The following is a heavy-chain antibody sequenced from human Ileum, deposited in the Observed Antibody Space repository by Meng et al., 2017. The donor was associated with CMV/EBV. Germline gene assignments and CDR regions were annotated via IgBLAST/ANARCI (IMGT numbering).Heavy chain of an antibody. V-gene: IGHV3-15*07. J-gene: IGHJ4*02. Sequence: ASGFTRRDAYMNWVRQGPGKGMGWVGRITYKRNGGKTEYATPVKGRFTISRDDAKNTLYLQIDSLKTEDTAIYYCNKDLGWYGSVDFWGQGTLVTVSS. CDR3: NKDLGWYGSVDF. CDR1: GFTRRDAY. CDR2: ITYKRNGGKT. D-gene: IGHD6-19*01.